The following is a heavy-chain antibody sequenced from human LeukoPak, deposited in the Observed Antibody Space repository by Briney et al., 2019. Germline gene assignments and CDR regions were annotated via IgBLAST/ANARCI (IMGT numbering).Heavy chain of an antibody. CDR1: GGTFSSYA. D-gene: IGHD4-11*01. CDR3: ARDDYRAPFDY. CDR2: IIPIFGTA. Sequence: SVRASCKASGGTFSSYAISWVRQAPGQGLEWMGRIIPIFGTANYAQKFQGRVTITADKSTSTAYMELSSLRSEDTAVYYCARDDYRAPFDYWGQGTLVTVSS. V-gene: IGHV1-69*06. J-gene: IGHJ4*02.